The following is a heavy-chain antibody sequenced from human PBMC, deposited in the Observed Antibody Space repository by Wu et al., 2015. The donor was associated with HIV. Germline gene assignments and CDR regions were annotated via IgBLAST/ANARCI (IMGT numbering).Heavy chain of an antibody. CDR2: IIPIFGTS. Sequence: QVQLVQSGAEVKKPGSSVKVSCKASGGTFSSYAISWVRQAPGQGLEWMGGIIPIFGTSNYAQKFQGRVTITTDESTNTAYMELSSLRSEDTAVYYCAREVGSSGLGWFDPWGQGPWSPSPQ. CDR1: GGTFSSYA. D-gene: IGHD3-22*01. CDR3: AREVGSSGLGWFDP. J-gene: IGHJ5*02. V-gene: IGHV1-69*05.